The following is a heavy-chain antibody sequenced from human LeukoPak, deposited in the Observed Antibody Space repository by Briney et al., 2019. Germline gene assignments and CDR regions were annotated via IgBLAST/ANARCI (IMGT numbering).Heavy chain of an antibody. Sequence: SVKGRFTISWDNAKNSLYLQMNSLRAEDTAVYYCARGLAAAAPFDYWGQGTLVTVSS. J-gene: IGHJ4*02. V-gene: IGHV3-11*04. D-gene: IGHD6-13*01. CDR3: ARGLAAAAPFDY.